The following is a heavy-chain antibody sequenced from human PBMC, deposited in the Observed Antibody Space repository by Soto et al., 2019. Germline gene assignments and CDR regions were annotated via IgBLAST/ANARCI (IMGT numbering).Heavy chain of an antibody. CDR1: GYTFTSYG. CDR3: ARVLGMAPYYYYYMDV. J-gene: IGHJ6*03. D-gene: IGHD7-27*01. V-gene: IGHV1-18*01. CDR2: ISAYNGNT. Sequence: ASVKVSCKASGYTFTSYGISWVRQAPGQGLEWMGWISAYNGNTNYAQKLQGRVTMTTDTSTSTAYMELRSLRSDDTAVYYCARVLGMAPYYYYYMDVWGKGTTVNVSS.